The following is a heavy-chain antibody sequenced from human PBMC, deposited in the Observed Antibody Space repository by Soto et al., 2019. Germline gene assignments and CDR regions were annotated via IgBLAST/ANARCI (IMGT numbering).Heavy chain of an antibody. D-gene: IGHD6-19*01. J-gene: IGHJ4*02. CDR1: GDSINSYY. CDR2: VSTSGST. CDR3: ARVGVAGSLEYFDY. V-gene: IGHV4-4*07. Sequence: QVQLQESGPGLVKPSETLSLTCTVSGDSINSYYWSWLRQPAGKGLEWIGRVSTSGSTKYNPSLKSRVSMPVDTSKNQFSLKLSSVTAADPAVYYCARVGVAGSLEYFDYWGRGSLVIVSS.